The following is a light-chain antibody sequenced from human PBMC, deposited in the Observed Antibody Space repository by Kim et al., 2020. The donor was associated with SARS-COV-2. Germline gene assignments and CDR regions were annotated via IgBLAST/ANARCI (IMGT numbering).Light chain of an antibody. V-gene: IGLV2-23*02. CDR2: EVS. CDR3: CSYAGSSTFYV. J-gene: IGLJ1*01. CDR1: SSDVGSYNL. Sequence: QSITITCTGNSSDVGSYNLISWYQQHPGKAPKLMIYEVSKRPSGVSNRFSGSKSGNTASLTISGLQAEDEADYYCCSYAGSSTFYVFGTGTKVTVL.